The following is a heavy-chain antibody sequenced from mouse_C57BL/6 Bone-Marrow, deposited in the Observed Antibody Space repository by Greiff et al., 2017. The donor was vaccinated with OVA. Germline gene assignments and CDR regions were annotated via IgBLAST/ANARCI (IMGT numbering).Heavy chain of an antibody. CDR2: ISNGGGST. D-gene: IGHD1-1*01. CDR1: GFTFSDYY. CDR3: ARRLYYGSSYDGYFDV. J-gene: IGHJ1*03. V-gene: IGHV5-12*01. Sequence: EVLLVESGGGLVQPGGSLKLSCAASGFTFSDYYMYWVRQTPEQRLEWVAYISNGGGSTYYPDTVKGRFTISRDNANNTLYLQISRLKSEDPAMYYCARRLYYGSSYDGYFDVWGTGTTVTVSS.